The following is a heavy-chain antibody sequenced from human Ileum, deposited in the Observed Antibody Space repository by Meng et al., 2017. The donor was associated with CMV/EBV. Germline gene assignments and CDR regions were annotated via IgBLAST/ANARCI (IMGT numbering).Heavy chain of an antibody. J-gene: IGHJ4*02. Sequence: ASVKVSCKASGYTFTNYYIHWVRQAPGQGLQWLGWLNPNNGGTRYTPRLQGRVTMTRDTSINTAYMDLSRLQSDDTSVYYCAKSLAAADPTDYWGQGTLVTVSS. CDR3: AKSLAAADPTDY. D-gene: IGHD6-13*01. V-gene: IGHV1-2*02. CDR1: GYTFTNYY. CDR2: LNPNNGGT.